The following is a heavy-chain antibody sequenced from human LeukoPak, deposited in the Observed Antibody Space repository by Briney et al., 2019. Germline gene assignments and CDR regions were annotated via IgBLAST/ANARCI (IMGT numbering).Heavy chain of an antibody. Sequence: GGSLRLSCAASGFTFSSSSMNWVRHAPGKGLEWVSSFSSSGSDIYYADSVKGRFTIFRDNAKNSLYLQMNSLRAEDTAVYYCARDRWGVFDYWGQGTLVTVSS. J-gene: IGHJ4*02. V-gene: IGHV3-21*01. CDR1: GFTFSSSS. D-gene: IGHD3-10*01. CDR3: ARDRWGVFDY. CDR2: FSSSGSDI.